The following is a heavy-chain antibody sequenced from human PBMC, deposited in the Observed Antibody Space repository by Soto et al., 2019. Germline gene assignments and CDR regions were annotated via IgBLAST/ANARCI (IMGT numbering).Heavy chain of an antibody. CDR2: IIRIWGTA. D-gene: IGHD2-2*01. CDR1: GGTFSSYA. J-gene: IGHJ6*02. V-gene: IGHV1-69*12. CDR3: ARHVPAAGYYYGMDV. Sequence: QVQLVQSGAEVKKPGSSVKVSCKASGGTFSSYAISWVRQAPGQGLEWMGGIIRIWGTANDRQKFQGRVTXTAXXSXRTAYMELSSLRSEDTAVYYCARHVPAAGYYYGMDVWGRGTTVTVSS.